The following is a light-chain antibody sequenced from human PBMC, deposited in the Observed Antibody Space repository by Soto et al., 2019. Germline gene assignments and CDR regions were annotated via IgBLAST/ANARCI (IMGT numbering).Light chain of an antibody. CDR1: SSDVGGYNY. CDR3: SSYRTSNTRQIV. J-gene: IGLJ1*01. V-gene: IGLV2-14*03. Sequence: QSVLTQPASLSGSPGQSITISRTGTSSDVGGYNYVSWYQHHPGKAPKLMIYDVSNRPSGVSNRFSGSKSGNTASLSISGLQPEDEADYYCSSYRTSNTRQIVCGTGTKVTVL. CDR2: DVS.